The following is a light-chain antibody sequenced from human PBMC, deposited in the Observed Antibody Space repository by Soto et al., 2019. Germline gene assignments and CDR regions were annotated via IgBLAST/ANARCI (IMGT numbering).Light chain of an antibody. CDR1: QRVNNY. CDR2: AAS. Sequence: DVQMTQSPSSLSASVGDRVTITCRASQRVNNYLNWYQHKPGKAPKLLIHAASSLQTGVPPRFGGSASGTNFTLAISGLQAEDFATYDCQQSYITPWTFGQGTKVEIK. V-gene: IGKV1-39*01. J-gene: IGKJ1*01. CDR3: QQSYITPWT.